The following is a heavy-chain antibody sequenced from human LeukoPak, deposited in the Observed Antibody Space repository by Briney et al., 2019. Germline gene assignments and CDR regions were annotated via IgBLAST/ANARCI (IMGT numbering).Heavy chain of an antibody. J-gene: IGHJ5*01. Sequence: GGSLRLSCAATGFAFSTYWMTWGRQAPEMGLEWVASISQDGGGTYYGDSVKGRFTISRDNAKNSLYLQMNSLRADDTAVYYCARVRPGDADSWGQGTLVSVSS. CDR2: ISQDGGGT. CDR3: ARVRPGDADS. V-gene: IGHV3-7*01. CDR1: GFAFSTYW. D-gene: IGHD1-26*01.